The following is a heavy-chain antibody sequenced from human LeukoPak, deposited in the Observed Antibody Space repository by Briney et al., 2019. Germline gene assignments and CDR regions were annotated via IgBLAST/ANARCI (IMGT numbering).Heavy chain of an antibody. J-gene: IGHJ4*02. CDR1: GFTFSSYG. D-gene: IGHD6-13*01. CDR3: ARDHYSSSWLYFDY. CDR2: IWYDGSNK. V-gene: IGHV3-33*01. Sequence: GRSLRLSCAASGFTFSSYGMHWVRQAPGKGLEWVAVIWYDGSNKYYADSVKGRFTISRDNSKNTLYLQMNSLRAEDTAVYYCARDHYSSSWLYFDYWGQGTLVTVSS.